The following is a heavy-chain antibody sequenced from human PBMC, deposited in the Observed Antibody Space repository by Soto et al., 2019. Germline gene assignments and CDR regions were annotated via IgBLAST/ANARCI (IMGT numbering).Heavy chain of an antibody. Sequence: EVQLVESGGGLVQPAGSLRLSCAASGFTLSGRSWPWARQAPGKGLVYVSGIGSEGSDSSYADSVKGRFTSSRDNAKNMLFLQMSSLRVEDTSVYYCARGWFGPDVWGKGTTVTVSS. CDR2: IGSEGSDS. CDR1: GFTLSGRS. J-gene: IGHJ6*04. D-gene: IGHD3-10*01. CDR3: ARGWFGPDV. V-gene: IGHV3-74*01.